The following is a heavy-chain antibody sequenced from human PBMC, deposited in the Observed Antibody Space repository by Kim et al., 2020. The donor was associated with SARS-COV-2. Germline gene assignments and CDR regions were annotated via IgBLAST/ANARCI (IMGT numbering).Heavy chain of an antibody. D-gene: IGHD6-13*01. V-gene: IGHV4-34*01. CDR3: AREWVEVEQQLVRGPGVWFDP. Sequence: SETLSLTCAVYGGSFSGYYWSWIRQPPGKGLEWIGEINHSGSTNYNPSLKSRVTLSVDTSKNQFSLKLSSVTAADTAVYYCAREWVEVEQQLVRGPGVWFDPCGQGTLVTVSS. CDR2: INHSGST. CDR1: GGSFSGYY. J-gene: IGHJ5*02.